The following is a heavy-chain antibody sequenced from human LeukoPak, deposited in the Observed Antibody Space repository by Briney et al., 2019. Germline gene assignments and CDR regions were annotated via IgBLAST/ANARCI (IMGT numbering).Heavy chain of an antibody. CDR3: ARDKGLDIVVVPAGYMDV. CDR1: GYTFTGYY. CDR2: INPHSGGT. V-gene: IGHV1-2*02. Sequence: ASVKVSCKASGYTFTGYYMHWVRQAPGQGLEWMGWINPHSGGTNYAQKFQGRVTMARDTSISTAYMELSRLRSDDTAVYYCARDKGLDIVVVPAGYMDVWGKGTTVTISS. J-gene: IGHJ6*03. D-gene: IGHD2-2*03.